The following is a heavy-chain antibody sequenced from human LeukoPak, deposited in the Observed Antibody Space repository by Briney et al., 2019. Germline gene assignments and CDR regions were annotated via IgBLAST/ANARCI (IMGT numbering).Heavy chain of an antibody. J-gene: IGHJ4*02. D-gene: IGHD6-13*01. CDR2: ISGTSSYT. V-gene: IGHV3-11*06. Sequence: GGSLRLACAASGFTFSDYYMSWIRQAPGKGLEWVSYISGTSSYTTYADSVKGRFTISRDNAKNSLYLQMNSLRGEDTAVYYCARLGSIAAAGTPDYWGQGTLVTVSS. CDR1: GFTFSDYY. CDR3: ARLGSIAAAGTPDY.